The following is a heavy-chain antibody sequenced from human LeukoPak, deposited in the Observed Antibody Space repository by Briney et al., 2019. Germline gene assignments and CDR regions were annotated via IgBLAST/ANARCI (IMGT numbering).Heavy chain of an antibody. V-gene: IGHV1-24*01. CDR1: GYTLTELS. Sequence: ASVKVSCKVSGYTLTELSMHWVRQAPGKGLEWMGGFDPEDGETIYAQKFQGRVTMTEDTSTDTAYMELSSLRSEDTAVYYCARDRPYSSHYGHLFDYWGQGTLVTVSS. J-gene: IGHJ4*02. CDR3: ARDRPYSSHYGHLFDY. CDR2: FDPEDGET. D-gene: IGHD6-19*01.